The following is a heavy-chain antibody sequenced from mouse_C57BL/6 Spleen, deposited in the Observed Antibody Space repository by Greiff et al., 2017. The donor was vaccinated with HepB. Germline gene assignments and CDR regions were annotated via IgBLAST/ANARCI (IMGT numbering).Heavy chain of an antibody. V-gene: IGHV5-12*01. J-gene: IGHJ1*03. CDR2: ISNGGGST. CDR1: GFTFSDYY. D-gene: IGHD1-1*02. Sequence: DVKLVESGGGLVQPGGSLKLSCAASGFTFSDYYMYWVRQTPEKRLEWVAYISNGGGSTYYPDTVKGRFTISRDNAKNTLYLQMSRLKSEDTAMYYCARGSHWYVDVWGTGTTVTVSS. CDR3: ARGSHWYVDV.